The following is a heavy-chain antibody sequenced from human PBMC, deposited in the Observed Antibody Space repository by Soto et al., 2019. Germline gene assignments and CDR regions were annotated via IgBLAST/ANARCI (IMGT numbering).Heavy chain of an antibody. V-gene: IGHV1-24*01. CDR3: ATDLSTITFGGVIND. CDR1: GYTLTEIS. D-gene: IGHD3-16*01. CDR2: FDPEDDET. Sequence: QVQLVQSGAEVKKPGASVKVSCKVSGYTLTEISMYWVRQAPGRGLEWMGGFDPEDDETIYAQKFQGRVTMTEDRSTDTAYMELSSLRSEDTAVYYCATDLSTITFGGVINDWGQGTLVTVSS. J-gene: IGHJ4*02.